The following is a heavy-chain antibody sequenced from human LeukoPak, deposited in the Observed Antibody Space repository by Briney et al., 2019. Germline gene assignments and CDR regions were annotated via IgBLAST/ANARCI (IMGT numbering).Heavy chain of an antibody. J-gene: IGHJ6*03. Sequence: GASVKVSCKASGYTFTSYDINWVRQATGQGLEWMGWMNPNSGNTGYAQKFQGRVTITRNTSISTAYMELSSLRSEDTAVYYCARVGYSYGYYYMDVWGKGTTVTVSS. V-gene: IGHV1-8*03. D-gene: IGHD5-18*01. CDR3: ARVGYSYGYYYMDV. CDR2: MNPNSGNT. CDR1: GYTFTSYD.